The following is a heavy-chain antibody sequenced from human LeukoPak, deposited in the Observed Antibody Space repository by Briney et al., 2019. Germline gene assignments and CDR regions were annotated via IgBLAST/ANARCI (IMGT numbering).Heavy chain of an antibody. D-gene: IGHD5-24*01. CDR3: ARQSGMATITARFDY. V-gene: IGHV4-59*08. CDR2: LYYSGNT. J-gene: IGHJ4*02. CDR1: GGSISNYY. Sequence: SETLSLTCTVSGGSISNYYWSWIRQPPGKGLEWIGYLYYSGNTNYNPSLTSRVTISVDTSKNQFSLKLSSVTAADTAVYYCARQSGMATITARFDYWGQGTLVTVSS.